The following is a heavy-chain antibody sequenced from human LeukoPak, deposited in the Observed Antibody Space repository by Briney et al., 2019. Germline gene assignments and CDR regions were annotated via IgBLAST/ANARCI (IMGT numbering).Heavy chain of an antibody. Sequence: SETLSLTCTVSGGSISSYYWSWIRQPPGKGLEWIGYIYYSGSTNYNPSLKSRVTISVDTSKNQFSLKLSSVTAADTAVYYCARHDGYCSSTSCWSYFGYWGQGTLVTVSS. V-gene: IGHV4-59*08. CDR2: IYYSGST. D-gene: IGHD2-2*01. J-gene: IGHJ4*02. CDR1: GGSISSYY. CDR3: ARHDGYCSSTSCWSYFGY.